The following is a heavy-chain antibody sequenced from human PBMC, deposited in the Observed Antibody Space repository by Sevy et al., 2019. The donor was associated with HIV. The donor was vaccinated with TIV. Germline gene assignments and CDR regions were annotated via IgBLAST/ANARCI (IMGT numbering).Heavy chain of an antibody. CDR2: ISSSSSYI. D-gene: IGHD2-15*01. CDR3: ARDRDSY. V-gene: IGHV3-21*01. CDR1: GFTFSSYE. J-gene: IGHJ4*02. Sequence: GGSLRLSCAASGFTFSSYEMNWVRQAPGKGLEWVSSISSSSSYIYYADSVKGRFTISRDNAKNSLYLQMNSLGAEDTAVYYCARDRDSYWGQGTLVTVSS.